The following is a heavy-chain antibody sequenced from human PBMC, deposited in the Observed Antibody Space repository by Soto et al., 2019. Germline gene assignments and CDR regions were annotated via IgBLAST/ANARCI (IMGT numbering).Heavy chain of an antibody. J-gene: IGHJ4*02. CDR3: AKDPHYGDLRGVAFAY. V-gene: IGHV3-23*01. D-gene: IGHD4-17*01. CDR1: GFTFSSYA. CDR2: ISGGAYNT. Sequence: EVQLLESGGDLVQPGGSLRLSCAASGFTFSSYAMNWVRQAPGKGLEWVSAISGGAYNTYYADSVKGRFTISRDNSKNSLFLQMNSLRAEDTAVYYCAKDPHYGDLRGVAFAYWGQGALVTVSS.